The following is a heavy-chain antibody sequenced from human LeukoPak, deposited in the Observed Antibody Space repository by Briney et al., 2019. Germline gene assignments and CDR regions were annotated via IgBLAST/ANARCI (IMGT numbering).Heavy chain of an antibody. V-gene: IGHV1-8*01. J-gene: IGHJ4*02. CDR3: ARPPRLYYYDSSGSIDY. D-gene: IGHD3-22*01. CDR2: MNPNSGNT. Sequence: ASVKVSCKASGYTFTSYDINWVRQATGQGLEWMGWMNPNSGNTGYAQKFQGRVTMTRNTSISTTYMELSSLRSEDTAVYYCARPPRLYYYDSSGSIDYWGQGTLVTVSS. CDR1: GYTFTSYD.